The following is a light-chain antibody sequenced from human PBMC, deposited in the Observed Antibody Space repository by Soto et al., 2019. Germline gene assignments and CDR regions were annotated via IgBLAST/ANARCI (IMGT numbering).Light chain of an antibody. Sequence: EIVMTQSPATLSVSAGERATLSCRASQSVSSDLAWYQQKPGQPPRLLIYGASTRATGIPARFSGSGSGTEFTLTISSLQSEDFAVYYCQQYNNWPRTFGQGTKVDIK. CDR1: QSVSSD. CDR2: GAS. J-gene: IGKJ1*01. V-gene: IGKV3-15*01. CDR3: QQYNNWPRT.